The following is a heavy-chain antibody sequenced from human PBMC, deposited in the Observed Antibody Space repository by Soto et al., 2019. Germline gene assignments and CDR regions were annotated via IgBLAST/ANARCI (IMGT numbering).Heavy chain of an antibody. D-gene: IGHD2-2*01. CDR3: ARLGYCSSATCKYYFYYYGMDV. V-gene: IGHV3-48*02. CDR1: GFSFGSYS. J-gene: IGHJ6*02. Sequence: GGSLRLSCGASGFSFGSYSMNWVRQAPGKGLEWVSFISGRGTTTYYADSVRGRFTVSRDNAKNSLSLEVNSLRDEDTAVYYCARLGYCSSATCKYYFYYYGMDVWGQGTTVTVSS. CDR2: ISGRGTTT.